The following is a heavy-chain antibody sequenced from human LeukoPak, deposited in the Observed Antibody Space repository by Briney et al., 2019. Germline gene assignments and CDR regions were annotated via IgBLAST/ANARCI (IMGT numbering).Heavy chain of an antibody. CDR2: IYTSGST. CDR1: GGSLSSGSYY. V-gene: IGHV4-61*02. Sequence: SETLSLTCTVSGGSLSSGSYYWRWLRQPAGKGLEWLGRIYTSGSTNYNPSLKSRVTISVDTSKNQFSLKLSSVTAADTAVYYCARVGRIDYGGQGTLVTVSS. CDR3: ARVGRIDY. J-gene: IGHJ4*02.